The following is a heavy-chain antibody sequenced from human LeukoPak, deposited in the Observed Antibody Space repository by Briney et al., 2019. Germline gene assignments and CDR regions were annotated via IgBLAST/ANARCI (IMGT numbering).Heavy chain of an antibody. Sequence: SETLSLTCTVSGGSISSYYWSWIRQPPGKGLEWIGYIYYSGSTYYNPSLKSRITISVDTSKNQFSLKLTSVTAADTAVYYCARVAGSRQVRGGWFDPWGQGTLVTVSS. V-gene: IGHV4-59*12. J-gene: IGHJ5*02. CDR3: ARVAGSRQVRGGWFDP. CDR2: IYYSGST. D-gene: IGHD6-13*01. CDR1: GGSISSYY.